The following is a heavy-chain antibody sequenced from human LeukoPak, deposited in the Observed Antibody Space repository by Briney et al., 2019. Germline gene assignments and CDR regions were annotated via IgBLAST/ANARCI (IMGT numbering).Heavy chain of an antibody. J-gene: IGHJ4*02. D-gene: IGHD2-15*01. Sequence: ASVKVSCKASGHTFTNDNINWVRQATGQGLEWMGWMNPNNGNTGFAQKFQDRVTLTRNTSISTAYMELSSLRSEDTAVYYCARGGYCSGGSCYLDYWGQGTLVTVSS. CDR3: ARGGYCSGGSCYLDY. CDR2: MNPNNGNT. V-gene: IGHV1-8*01. CDR1: GHTFTNDN.